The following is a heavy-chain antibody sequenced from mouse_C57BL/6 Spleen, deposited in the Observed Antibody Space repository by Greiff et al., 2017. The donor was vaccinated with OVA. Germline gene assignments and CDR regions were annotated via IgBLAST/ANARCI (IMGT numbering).Heavy chain of an antibody. D-gene: IGHD1-1*01. Sequence: EVKVVESGEGLVKPGGSLKLSCAASGFTFSSYAMSWVRQTPGKGLEWVAYISSGGDYTYYADTVKGRFTLSRDNSRNTVYLQMSSLKSEDTAMYYCTVFYYDGNGYFDYWGQGTTLTVSS. CDR2: ISSGGDYT. J-gene: IGHJ2*01. CDR1: GFTFSSYA. V-gene: IGHV5-9-1*02. CDR3: TVFYYDGNGYFDY.